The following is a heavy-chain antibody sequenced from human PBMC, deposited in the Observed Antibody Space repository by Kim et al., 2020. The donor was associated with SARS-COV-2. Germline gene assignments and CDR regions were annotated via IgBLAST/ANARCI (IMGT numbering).Heavy chain of an antibody. J-gene: IGHJ6*02. V-gene: IGHV1-69*04. CDR2: IIPILGIA. CDR1: GGTFSSYA. D-gene: IGHD1-1*01. Sequence: SVKVSCKASGGTFSSYAISWVRQAPGQGLEWMGRIIPILGIANYAQKFQGRVTITADKSTSTAYMELSSLRSEDTAVYYCARDPGQRVDYGMDVWGQGTTVTVSS. CDR3: ARDPGQRVDYGMDV.